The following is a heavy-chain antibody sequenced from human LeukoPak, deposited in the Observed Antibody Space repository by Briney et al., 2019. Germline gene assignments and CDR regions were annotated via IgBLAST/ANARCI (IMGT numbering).Heavy chain of an antibody. V-gene: IGHV3-23*01. Sequence: GGSLRLSCAASGFTFSSYAMSWVRQAPGKGLEWVSAISGSGGSTYYADSVKGRFTISRDNSKNTLYLQMSSLRAEDTAVYYCAKGGDTAMIRFTYYDYRGQGTLVTVSS. CDR2: ISGSGGST. J-gene: IGHJ4*02. CDR3: AKGGDTAMIRFTYYDY. D-gene: IGHD5-18*01. CDR1: GFTFSSYA.